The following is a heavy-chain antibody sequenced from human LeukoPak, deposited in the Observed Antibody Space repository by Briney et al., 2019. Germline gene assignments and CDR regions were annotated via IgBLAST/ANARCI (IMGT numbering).Heavy chain of an antibody. CDR1: GGSISSSNW. J-gene: IGHJ4*02. V-gene: IGHV4-4*02. D-gene: IGHD3-3*01. Sequence: PSGTLSLTCAVSGGSISSSNWWSWVRQPPGKGLEWIGEIYHSGSTNYNPSLKSRVTISVDKSKNQFSLKLSSVTAADTAVYYCARGPYDFWSGYYDYWGQGILVTVSS. CDR3: ARGPYDFWSGYYDY. CDR2: IYHSGST.